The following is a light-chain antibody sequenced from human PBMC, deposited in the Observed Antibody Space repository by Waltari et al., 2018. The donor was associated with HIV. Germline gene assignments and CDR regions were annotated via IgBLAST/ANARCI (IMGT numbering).Light chain of an antibody. V-gene: IGLV7-46*01. CDR2: DTT. CDR3: LLSYSGARV. J-gene: IGLJ2*01. CDR1: TGAVPRDLS. Sequence: QAVVTQEPSLTVSPGGTVTLTCASSTGAVPRDLSPYWFQQTPGQAPRTLIYDTTNKHSWTPARFSGSLLGGKAALTLSGAQPEDEAEYYCLLSYSGARVFGGGTKLTVL.